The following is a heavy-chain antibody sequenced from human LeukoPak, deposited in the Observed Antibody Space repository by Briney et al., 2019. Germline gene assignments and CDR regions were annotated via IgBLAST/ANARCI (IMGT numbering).Heavy chain of an antibody. V-gene: IGHV3-23*01. Sequence: GGSLRLSCVASGFTFSNYAMSWVRQAPGKGLEWVSAITGSGGNTYYADSVKGRFTISRDNSKNTVVLQMNSLRAEDTAVYYCAKWGDYDVLTGYYVSDYWGQGTLVTVSS. CDR2: ITGSGGNT. CDR3: AKWGDYDVLTGYYVSDY. D-gene: IGHD3-9*01. J-gene: IGHJ4*02. CDR1: GFTFSNYA.